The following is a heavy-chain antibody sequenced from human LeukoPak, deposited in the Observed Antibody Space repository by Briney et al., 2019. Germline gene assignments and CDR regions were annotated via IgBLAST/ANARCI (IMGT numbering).Heavy chain of an antibody. CDR1: GGTFSSYA. Sequence: GASVKVSCKASGGTFSSYAISWVRQAPGQGLEWMGRIIPILGIANYAQKFQGRVTITADKPTSTAYMELSSLRSEDTAVYYCARDRRDGYNPFDYWGQGTLVTVSS. D-gene: IGHD5-12*01. J-gene: IGHJ4*02. CDR3: ARDRRDGYNPFDY. V-gene: IGHV1-69*04. CDR2: IIPILGIA.